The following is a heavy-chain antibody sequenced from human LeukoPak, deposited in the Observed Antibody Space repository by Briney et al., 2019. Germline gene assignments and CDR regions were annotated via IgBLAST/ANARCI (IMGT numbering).Heavy chain of an antibody. J-gene: IGHJ4*02. Sequence: GASVKVSCKVSGYTLTELSMHWVRQAPGKGLEWMGGFDPEDGETIYAQKFQGRVTMTEDTSTDTAYMELSSLRSEDTAVYYCATPPPFTYCGGDCYSLFDYWGQGTLVTVSS. D-gene: IGHD2-21*02. CDR2: FDPEDGET. CDR3: ATPPPFTYCGGDCYSLFDY. CDR1: GYTLTELS. V-gene: IGHV1-24*01.